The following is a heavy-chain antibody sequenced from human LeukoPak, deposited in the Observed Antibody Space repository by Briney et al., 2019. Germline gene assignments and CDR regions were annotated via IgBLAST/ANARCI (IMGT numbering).Heavy chain of an antibody. V-gene: IGHV3-30*19. D-gene: IGHD3-3*01. CDR2: ISYDGSNK. Sequence: GGSLRLSCAASGFTFSSYGMHWVRQAPGKGLEWVAVISYDGSNKYYADSVKGRFTISRDNSKNTLYLQMNSLRAEDTAVYYCARDRRFLEWLLYWSTGPTRIADYWGQGTLVTVSS. CDR3: ARDRRFLEWLLYWSTGPTRIADY. CDR1: GFTFSSYG. J-gene: IGHJ4*02.